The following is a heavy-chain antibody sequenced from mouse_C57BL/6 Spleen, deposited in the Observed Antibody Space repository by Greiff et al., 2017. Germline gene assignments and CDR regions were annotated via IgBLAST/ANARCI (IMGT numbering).Heavy chain of an antibody. CDR3: AGIYYDYDSAMDY. D-gene: IGHD2-4*01. J-gene: IGHJ4*01. V-gene: IGHV1-22*01. Sequence: VQLKESGPELVKPGASVKMSCKASGYTFTDYNMHWVKQSHGKSLEWIGYINPNNGGTSYNQKFKGKATLTVNKSSSTAYMELRSLASEDSAVYYCAGIYYDYDSAMDYWGQGTSVTVSS. CDR1: GYTFTDYN. CDR2: INPNNGGT.